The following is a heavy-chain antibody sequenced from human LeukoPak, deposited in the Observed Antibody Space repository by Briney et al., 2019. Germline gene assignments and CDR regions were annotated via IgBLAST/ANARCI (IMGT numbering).Heavy chain of an antibody. CDR2: IYTSGST. D-gene: IGHD6-13*01. J-gene: IGHJ6*02. CDR3: ARGYSSSLGYYYYGMDV. Sequence: SETRSLTCTVSGGSMSSYYWSWIRQPAGKGLEWIGRIYTSGSTNYNPFLKSRVTMSVDTSKNQFSLKLSSVTAADTAVYYCARGYSSSLGYYYYGMDVWGQGTTVTVSS. V-gene: IGHV4-4*07. CDR1: GGSMSSYY.